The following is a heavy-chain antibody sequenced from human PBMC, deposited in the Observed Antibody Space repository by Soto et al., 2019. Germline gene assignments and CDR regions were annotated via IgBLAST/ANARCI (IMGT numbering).Heavy chain of an antibody. V-gene: IGHV3-48*02. CDR1: GFTFSSYS. J-gene: IGHJ3*02. CDR3: ASGGYCSVTCCFLQTIDAFDI. D-gene: IGHD2-2*01. CDR2: ISSSDTTI. Sequence: EVQLVESGGGLVQPGGSLRLSCAASGFTFSSYSMNWVRQAPGKGLEWVSYISSSDTTIYYADSVKGRFTISRDNAKNSLYLQMNILRDEDTAVYYCASGGYCSVTCCFLQTIDAFDIWGQGTMVTVPS.